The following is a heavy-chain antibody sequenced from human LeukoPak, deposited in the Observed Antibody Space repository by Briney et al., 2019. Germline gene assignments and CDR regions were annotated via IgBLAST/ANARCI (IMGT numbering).Heavy chain of an antibody. D-gene: IGHD3-10*01. V-gene: IGHV4-59*08. CDR2: IYYSGRT. CDR3: SSNYYGSGSLDY. J-gene: IGHJ4*02. Sequence: PSETLSLTCTVSGASISSYYWTWIRQPPGKELEGIGYIYYSGRTNYNPSLQSRVTMSVDTSKNQFSLKLSSVTAADTAVYFCSSNYYGSGSLDYWGQGTLVTVSS. CDR1: GASISSYY.